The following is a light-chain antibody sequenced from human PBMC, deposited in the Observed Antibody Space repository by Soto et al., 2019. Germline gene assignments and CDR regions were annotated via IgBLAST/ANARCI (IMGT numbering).Light chain of an antibody. V-gene: IGLV4-69*01. J-gene: IGLJ3*02. CDR2: LNSDGSH. CDR1: SGHSSYA. CDR3: QTWGTGIRV. Sequence: QPVLTQSPSASASLGASVKLTCTLSSGHSSYAIAWHQQQPEKGPRFLMKLNSDGSHSKGDGIPDRFSGSSSGAERYLTISSFQSEEEADYYCQTWGTGIRVFGGGTKLTVL.